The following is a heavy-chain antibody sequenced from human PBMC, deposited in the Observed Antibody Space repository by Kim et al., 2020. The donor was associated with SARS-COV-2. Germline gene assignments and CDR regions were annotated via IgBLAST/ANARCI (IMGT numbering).Heavy chain of an antibody. CDR1: GFTFSSYG. V-gene: IGHV3-30*03. D-gene: IGHD3-22*01. J-gene: IGHJ4*02. Sequence: GGSLRLSCAASGFTFSSYGMHWVRQAPGKGLEWVAVISYDGSNKYYADSVKGRFTISRDNSKNTLYLQMNSLRAEDTAVYYCLITMIVVPRWGQGTLVTVSS. CDR3: LITMIVVPR. CDR2: ISYDGSNK.